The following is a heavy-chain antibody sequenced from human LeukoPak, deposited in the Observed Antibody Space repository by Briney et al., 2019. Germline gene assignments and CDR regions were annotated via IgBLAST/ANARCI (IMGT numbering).Heavy chain of an antibody. Sequence: GGSLRLSCAASGFTFDDYAMHWVRQAPGKGLEWVSGISWNSGSIGYADSVKGRFTISRDNAKNSLYLQMNSLRAEDTALYYCAKDSSSWYLYFQHWGQGTLVTVSS. CDR2: ISWNSGSI. CDR1: GFTFDDYA. CDR3: AKDSSSWYLYFQH. J-gene: IGHJ1*01. D-gene: IGHD6-13*01. V-gene: IGHV3-9*01.